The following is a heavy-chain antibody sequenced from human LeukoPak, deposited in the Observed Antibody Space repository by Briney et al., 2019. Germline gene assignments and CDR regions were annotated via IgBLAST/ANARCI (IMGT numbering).Heavy chain of an antibody. J-gene: IGHJ5*02. D-gene: IGHD5-12*01. CDR1: GGSISSYY. CDR2: IYYSGST. V-gene: IGHV4-59*01. Sequence: SEALSLTCTVSGGSISSYYWSWIRQPPGKGLEWIGYIYYSGSTNYNPSLKSRVTISVDTSKNQFSLKLSSVTAADTAVYYCARGLRGGGYDLNWFDPWGQGTLVTVSS. CDR3: ARGLRGGGYDLNWFDP.